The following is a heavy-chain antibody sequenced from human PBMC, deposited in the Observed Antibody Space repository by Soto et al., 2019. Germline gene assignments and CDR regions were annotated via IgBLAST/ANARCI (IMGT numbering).Heavy chain of an antibody. V-gene: IGHV3-23*01. J-gene: IGHJ6*03. CDR1: GFIFSNYG. Sequence: EVQLLESGGALVQPGGSLRLSCAASGFIFSNYGMSWVRQAPGKGLEWVSAISGSGGRTHYADSVKGRLTISRDNSKNTLFLQMNSLRDEDTAVYYCAKEYGSGSYGYYYYMDVWGKGTTVTVSS. CDR2: ISGSGGRT. CDR3: AKEYGSGSYGYYYYMDV. D-gene: IGHD3-10*01.